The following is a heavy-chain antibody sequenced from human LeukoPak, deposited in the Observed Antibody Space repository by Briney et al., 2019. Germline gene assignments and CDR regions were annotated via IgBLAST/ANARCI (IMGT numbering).Heavy chain of an antibody. CDR3: ARVSVVYGMDV. CDR2: INHSGST. CDR1: GGSFSGYY. J-gene: IGHJ6*02. V-gene: IGHV4-34*01. Sequence: PSETLSLTCAVYGGSFSGYYWSWIRQPPGKGLEWIGEINHSGSTNYNPSLKSRVTISVDTSKKQFSLKLSSVTAADTAVYYCARVSVVYGMDVWGRGTTVTVSS.